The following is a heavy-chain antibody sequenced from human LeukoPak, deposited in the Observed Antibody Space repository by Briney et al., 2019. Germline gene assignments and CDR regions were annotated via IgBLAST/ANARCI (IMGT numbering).Heavy chain of an antibody. CDR3: ARAPQATVTTDWFDP. CDR2: IYHSGST. Sequence: SETLSLTCAVSGYSISSGYYWGWIRQPPGKGLEWIGSIYHSGSTYYNPSLKSRVTISVDTSKNQFSLKLSSVTAADTAVYYCARAPQATVTTDWFDPWGQGTLVTVSS. D-gene: IGHD4-17*01. J-gene: IGHJ5*02. V-gene: IGHV4-38-2*01. CDR1: GYSISSGYY.